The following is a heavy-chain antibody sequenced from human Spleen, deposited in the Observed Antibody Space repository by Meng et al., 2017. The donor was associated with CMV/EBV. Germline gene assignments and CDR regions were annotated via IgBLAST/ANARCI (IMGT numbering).Heavy chain of an antibody. CDR3: AKESGEVSGSFDS. Sequence: SVKVSCKASGGSFSTYTISWVRQVPGQGLEWMGRIIPILEVENYAQKFQGRVTMTRDTSTSTVYMELSSLRSDDTAVYFCAKESGEVSGSFDSWGQGTLVTVSS. J-gene: IGHJ4*02. CDR1: GGSFSTYT. V-gene: IGHV1-69*04. CDR2: IIPILEVE. D-gene: IGHD5/OR15-5a*01.